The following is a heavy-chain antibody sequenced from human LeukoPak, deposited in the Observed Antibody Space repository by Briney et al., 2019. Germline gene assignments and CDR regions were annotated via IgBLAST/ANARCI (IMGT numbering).Heavy chain of an antibody. V-gene: IGHV1-69*04. Sequence: ASVKVSCKASGYTFTNYAVTWVRQAPGQGLEWMGRIIPILGIANYAQKFQGRVTITADKSTSTAYMELSSLRSEDTAVYYCARDRSSSHFDYWGQGTLVTVSS. D-gene: IGHD6-6*01. CDR2: IIPILGIA. CDR1: GYTFTNYA. CDR3: ARDRSSSHFDY. J-gene: IGHJ4*02.